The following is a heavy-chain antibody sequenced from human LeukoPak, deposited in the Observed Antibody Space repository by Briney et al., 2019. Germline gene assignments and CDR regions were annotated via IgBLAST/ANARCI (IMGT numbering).Heavy chain of an antibody. J-gene: IGHJ4*02. CDR2: ISYDGSNK. D-gene: IGHD3-22*01. CDR3: ARAPDSSGPRGYFDY. V-gene: IGHV3-30*04. Sequence: GGSLRLSCAASGFTFSSYAMHWVRQAPGKGLEWVAVISYDGSNKYYADSVKGRLTISRDNSKNTLYLQMNSLRAEDTAVYYCARAPDSSGPRGYFDYWGQGTLVTVSS. CDR1: GFTFSSYA.